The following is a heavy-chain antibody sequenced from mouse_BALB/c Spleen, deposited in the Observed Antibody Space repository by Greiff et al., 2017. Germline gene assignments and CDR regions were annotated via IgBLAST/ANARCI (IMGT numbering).Heavy chain of an antibody. V-gene: IGHV1-9*01. Sequence: QVQLKQSGAELMKPGASVKISCKATGYTFSSYWIEWVKQRPGHGLEWIGEILPGSGSTNYNEKFKGKATFTADTSSNTAYMQLSSLTSEDSAVYYCARDRYGSSFYAMDYWGQGTSVTVSS. J-gene: IGHJ4*01. CDR1: GYTFSSYW. CDR2: ILPGSGST. D-gene: IGHD1-1*01. CDR3: ARDRYGSSFYAMDY.